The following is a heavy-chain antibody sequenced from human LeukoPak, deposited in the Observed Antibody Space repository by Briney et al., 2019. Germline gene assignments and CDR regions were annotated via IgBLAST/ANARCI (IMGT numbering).Heavy chain of an antibody. CDR1: GFTFSSYA. CDR2: ISYDGSNK. J-gene: IGHJ5*02. V-gene: IGHV3-30-3*01. CDR3: ARDLKAVVTAIRDNWFDP. D-gene: IGHD2-21*02. Sequence: GRSLRLSCAASGFTFSSYAMHWVRQAPGKGLEWVAVISYDGSNKYYADSVKGRFTISRDNSKNTLYLQMNSLRAEDTAVYYCARDLKAVVTAIRDNWFDPWGQGTLVTVSS.